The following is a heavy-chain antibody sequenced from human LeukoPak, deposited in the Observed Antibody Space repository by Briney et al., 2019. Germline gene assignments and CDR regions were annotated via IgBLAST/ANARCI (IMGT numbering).Heavy chain of an antibody. J-gene: IGHJ4*02. CDR2: INPSGGST. CDR1: GYTFTSYY. V-gene: IGHV1-46*01. CDR3: ARGYSSSWYGPRYYFDY. D-gene: IGHD6-13*01. Sequence: ASVKVSCKASGYTFTSYYMHWVRQAPGQGLEWMGIINPSGGSTSYAQKFQGRVTMTRDMSTSTAYMELSSLRSEDTAVYYCARGYSSSWYGPRYYFDYWGQGTLVTVSS.